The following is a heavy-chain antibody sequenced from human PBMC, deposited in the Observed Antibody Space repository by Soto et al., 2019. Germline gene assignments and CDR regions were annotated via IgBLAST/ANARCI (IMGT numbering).Heavy chain of an antibody. CDR1: GASISSGDYF. Sequence: PSETLSLTCTVSGASISSGDYFWSWIRQSPGKGLQWIGYIYDNGSSYYNPSLKSRVTMSVDTSKNQFSLKLSSVTAADTAVYYCAREKGYISGPKNFDYWGQGTLVTVSS. CDR3: AREKGYISGPKNFDY. V-gene: IGHV4-30-4*01. D-gene: IGHD5-12*01. CDR2: IYDNGSS. J-gene: IGHJ4*02.